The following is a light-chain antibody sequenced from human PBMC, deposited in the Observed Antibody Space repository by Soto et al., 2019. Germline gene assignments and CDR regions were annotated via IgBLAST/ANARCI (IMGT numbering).Light chain of an antibody. CDR2: DVS. V-gene: IGLV2-14*01. CDR1: SSDIGGYKY. CDR3: SSYTSRSGLHV. J-gene: IGLJ1*01. Sequence: QSVLTQPASVSGSPGQSITISCTGTSSDIGGYKYVSWYQQHPGKAPKLMIYDVSNRPSGVSSRFSGSKSGYTASLTISGLQAEDEAEYYCSSYTSRSGLHVFGTGTKVTVL.